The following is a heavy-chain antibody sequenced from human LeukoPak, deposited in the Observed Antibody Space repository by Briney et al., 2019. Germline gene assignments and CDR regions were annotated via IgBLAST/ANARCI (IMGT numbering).Heavy chain of an antibody. CDR1: GYTFTNFA. CDR2: INTNTGNP. D-gene: IGHD3-22*01. CDR3: ARDPNHYYDSSGYYGDY. J-gene: IGHJ4*02. V-gene: IGHV7-4-1*02. Sequence: ASVKVSCKASGYTFTNFAMNGVRQAPGQGLEWMGWINTNTGNPTYAQGFTGRFVFSLDTSVSTAYLQISSLKAENTAVYYCARDPNHYYDSSGYYGDYWGQGTLVTVSS.